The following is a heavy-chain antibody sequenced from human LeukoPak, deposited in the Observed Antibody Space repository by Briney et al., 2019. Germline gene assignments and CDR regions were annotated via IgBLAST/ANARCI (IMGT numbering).Heavy chain of an antibody. CDR1: GYTFTSYG. CDR2: ISAYNGNT. Sequence: ASVKVSCKASGYTFTSYGITWVRQAPGQGLEWMGWISAYNGNTNYAQNLQDRVSLTTDTSTSTAYMELRSLRSDDTAVYYCARGSDSTSWDLDYWVQGTLVTVSS. CDR3: ARGSDSTSWDLDY. V-gene: IGHV1-18*01. D-gene: IGHD1-26*01. J-gene: IGHJ4*02.